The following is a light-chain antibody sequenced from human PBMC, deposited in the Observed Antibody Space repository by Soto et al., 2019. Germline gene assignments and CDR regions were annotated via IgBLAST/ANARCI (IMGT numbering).Light chain of an antibody. Sequence: EIVLTQSPGTLSLSPGERATLSCRASQSVSSSYLARYQQKPGQAPRLLIYGASSRATGIPDRFSGSGSGIDFTLTSSRLEPEDFAVYYCQQYGSSLFGQGAKVEIK. CDR2: GAS. CDR1: QSVSSSY. CDR3: QQYGSSL. V-gene: IGKV3-20*01. J-gene: IGKJ1*01.